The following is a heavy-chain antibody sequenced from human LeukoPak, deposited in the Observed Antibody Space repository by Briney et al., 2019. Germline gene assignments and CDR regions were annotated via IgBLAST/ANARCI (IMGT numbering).Heavy chain of an antibody. CDR2: ISGNDGHS. D-gene: IGHD3-10*01. CDR3: AKDQGFGDPPSDY. V-gene: IGHV3-23*01. CDR1: GFTFSNYG. J-gene: IGHJ4*02. Sequence: GGSLRLSCAASGFTFSNYGMTWVRQALGKGLEWVSAISGNDGHSHYADSVKGRFTISRDNSKNTLYLQMNSLRAEDTAIYYCAKDQGFGDPPSDYWGQGTLVTVSS.